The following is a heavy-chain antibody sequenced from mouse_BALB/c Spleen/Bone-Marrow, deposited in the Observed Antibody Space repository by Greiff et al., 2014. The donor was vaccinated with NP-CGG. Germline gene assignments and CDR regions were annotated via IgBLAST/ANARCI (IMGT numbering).Heavy chain of an antibody. Sequence: LQESGAELARPGASVKMSCKASGYTFTSYTMHWVKQRPGQGLEWIGHINPSSGYTNYNQKFKDKATLTADKSSSTAYMQLSGLTSEDSAVYYCARYRYDWYFDVWGAGTTVTVSS. D-gene: IGHD2-14*01. V-gene: IGHV1-4*01. J-gene: IGHJ1*01. CDR3: ARYRYDWYFDV. CDR1: GYTFTSYT. CDR2: INPSSGYT.